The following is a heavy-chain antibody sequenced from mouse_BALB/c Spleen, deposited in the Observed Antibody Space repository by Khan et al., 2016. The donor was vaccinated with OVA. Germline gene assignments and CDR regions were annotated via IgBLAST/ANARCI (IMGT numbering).Heavy chain of an antibody. CDR3: ARKDYYDYDPFPY. J-gene: IGHJ3*01. CDR2: INYSGNT. Sequence: EVKLQESGPGLVKPSQSLSLTCTVTGYSITSEYAWNWIRQFPGNKLEWMGYINYSGNTRFNPSLKSRTSITRDTSKNQFFQQLNSVTTEDTATYYCARKDYYDYDPFPYWGQGTLVTVSA. CDR1: GYSITSEYA. D-gene: IGHD2-4*01. V-gene: IGHV3-2*02.